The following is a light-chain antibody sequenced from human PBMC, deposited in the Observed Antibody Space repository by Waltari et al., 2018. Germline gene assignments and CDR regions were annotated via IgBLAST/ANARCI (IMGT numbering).Light chain of an antibody. V-gene: IGKV3-20*01. CDR3: QQFGGSPMYT. CDR1: QSVDSTY. Sequence: EVVLTQSPGTQSLSPGERATLSCRASQSVDSTYLAWYQQKPGQAPTLLIYKTSTRATGIPDRFSGSGSGTDFSLNINILEPGDSAVYYCQQFGGSPMYTFGLGTKLEIK. CDR2: KTS. J-gene: IGKJ2*01.